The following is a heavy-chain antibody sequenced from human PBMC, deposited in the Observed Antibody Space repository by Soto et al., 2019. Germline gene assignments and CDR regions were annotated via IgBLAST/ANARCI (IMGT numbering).Heavy chain of an antibody. CDR3: ASEGGHYYDSSGYSFDY. J-gene: IGHJ4*02. Sequence: GXSVKVSCKASVYTFTSYAMHWVRQAPGQRLEWMGWINAGNGNTKYSQKFQGRVTITRDTSASTAYMELSSLRSEDTAVYYCASEGGHYYDSSGYSFDYWGQGTLVTVSS. V-gene: IGHV1-3*01. CDR2: INAGNGNT. D-gene: IGHD3-22*01. CDR1: VYTFTSYA.